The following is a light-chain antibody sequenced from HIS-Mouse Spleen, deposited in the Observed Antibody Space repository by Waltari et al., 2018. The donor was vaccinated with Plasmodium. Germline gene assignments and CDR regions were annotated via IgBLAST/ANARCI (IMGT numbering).Light chain of an antibody. CDR1: QSVSSSY. Sequence: DIVLTQSPGTLSLPPGDRATLSCRARQSVSSSYLAWYQQKPGQAPRLLIYGASSRATGIPDRFSGSGSGTDFTLTISRLEPEDFAVYYCQQYGSSPTFGQGTKVEIK. CDR2: GAS. CDR3: QQYGSSPT. J-gene: IGKJ1*01. V-gene: IGKV3-20*01.